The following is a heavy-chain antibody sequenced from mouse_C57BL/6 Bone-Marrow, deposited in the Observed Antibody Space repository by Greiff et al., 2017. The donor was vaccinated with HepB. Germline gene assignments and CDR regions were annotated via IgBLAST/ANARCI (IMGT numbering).Heavy chain of an antibody. CDR3: TKNRDPLYFDY. CDR1: GFTFSDAW. CDR2: IRNKANNHAT. V-gene: IGHV6-6*01. D-gene: IGHD2-14*01. Sequence: EVMLVESGGGLVQPGGSMKLSCAASGFTFSDAWMDWVRQSPEKGLEWVAEIRNKANNHATYYAESVKGRFTISRDDSKSSVYLQMNSLRAEDTGIYYCTKNRDPLYFDYWGQGTTLTVSS. J-gene: IGHJ2*01.